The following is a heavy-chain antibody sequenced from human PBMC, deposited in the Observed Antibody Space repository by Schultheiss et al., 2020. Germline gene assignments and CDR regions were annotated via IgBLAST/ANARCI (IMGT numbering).Heavy chain of an antibody. CDR1: GGSISSSGYY. CDR2: INYSGTT. J-gene: IGHJ5*02. D-gene: IGHD3-3*01. V-gene: IGHV4-39*01. Sequence: SETLSLTCTVSGGSISSSGYYWVWVRQPPGKGLEWIASINYSGTTYYNPSLKSRVAISIDTSNNQFSLKLTSVTAADTAVYYCARGHDFWSGYTNWFDPWGQGTLVTVSS. CDR3: ARGHDFWSGYTNWFDP.